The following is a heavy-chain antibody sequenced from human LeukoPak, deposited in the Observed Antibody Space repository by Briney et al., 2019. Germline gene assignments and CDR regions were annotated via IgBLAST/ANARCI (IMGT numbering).Heavy chain of an antibody. D-gene: IGHD1/OR15-1a*01. CDR2: AYYTGDT. CDR3: ATQQSPGQPPRGDDY. J-gene: IGHJ4*02. CDR1: GGSISSDGYY. V-gene: IGHV4-39*01. Sequence: SETLSLTCTVSGGSISSDGYYWGWIRQPPGKGLEWMGSAYYTGDTYYNPSLASRLTLSVATSTNQFSLKLSSATAADTAIYFCATQQSPGQPPRGDDYWGQGILVTVSS.